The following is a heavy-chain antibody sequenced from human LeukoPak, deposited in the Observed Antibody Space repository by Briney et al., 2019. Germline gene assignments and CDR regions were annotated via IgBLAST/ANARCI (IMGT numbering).Heavy chain of an antibody. CDR3: VRVPY. Sequence: RGSLRLSFESSGFTFNTYYIHGVRQAPWRELVWVSRTSDDGCNTIYVDCVKGRFTISRDNAKNSLYLQMDSLRADDTAVYYCVRVPYWGQGTLVSVSS. J-gene: IGHJ4*02. CDR2: TSDDGCNT. CDR1: GFTFNTYY. V-gene: IGHV3-74*01.